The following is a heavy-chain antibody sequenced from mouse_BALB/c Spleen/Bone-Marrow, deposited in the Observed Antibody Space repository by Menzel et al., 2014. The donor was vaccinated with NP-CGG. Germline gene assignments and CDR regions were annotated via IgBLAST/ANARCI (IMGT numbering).Heavy chain of an antibody. Sequence: EVQLQQSGPELEKPGASVKISCKASGYSFTGYNMNWVKQSDGGSLEWIGNIDPYYGGTSYNQKFRGKATLTVGKSSSTAYMQLTSLTSEDSAVYYCARNHFGSNSLGYWGQGTLVTVSA. D-gene: IGHD1-1*01. V-gene: IGHV1S135*01. CDR2: IDPYYGGT. J-gene: IGHJ3*01. CDR3: ARNHFGSNSLGY. CDR1: GYSFTGYN.